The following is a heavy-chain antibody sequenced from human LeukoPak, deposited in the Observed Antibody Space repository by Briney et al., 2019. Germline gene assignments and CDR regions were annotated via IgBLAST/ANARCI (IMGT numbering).Heavy chain of an antibody. V-gene: IGHV3-48*04. J-gene: IGHJ5*02. CDR2: ISSSSSTI. CDR1: GFTFSTYS. CDR3: ARVHTSSYAADL. D-gene: IGHD3-22*01. Sequence: GGSLRLSCAASGFTFSTYSIDWVRQAPGKGLEWISYISSSSSTIDFADSVKSRFTISRDNARNSVYLQMNSPRAEDTAVYYCARVHTSSYAADLWGQGTLVTVSS.